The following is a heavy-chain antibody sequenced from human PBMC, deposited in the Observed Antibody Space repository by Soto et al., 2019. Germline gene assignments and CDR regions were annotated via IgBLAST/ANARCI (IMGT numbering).Heavy chain of an antibody. J-gene: IGHJ6*02. CDR2: ISSSSSYI. CDR1: GFTFSSYS. Sequence: GGSLRLSCAASGFTFSSYSMNWVRQAPGKGLEWVSSISSSSSYIYYADSVEGRFTISRDNAKNSLYLEMNSLRAEDTAVYYCARDPQEVYCSSNNPYYYYYGMDVWGQGTTVTVSS. D-gene: IGHD6-13*01. CDR3: ARDPQEVYCSSNNPYYYYYGMDV. V-gene: IGHV3-21*01.